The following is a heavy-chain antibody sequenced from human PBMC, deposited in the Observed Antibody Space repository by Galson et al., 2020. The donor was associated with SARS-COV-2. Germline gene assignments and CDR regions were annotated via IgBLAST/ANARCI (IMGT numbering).Heavy chain of an antibody. V-gene: IGHV3-30*18. Sequence: GGSLRLSFAASGFTFISYGMHWFRQAPGKGLDWLAVISYDGSNKYYADSGRGRFTISRDNAKNTMYLQMNSLRAEDTAVYYCAKGGLYEYSSLFVGDSFDYGGQGTLVTVSS. J-gene: IGHJ4*02. CDR1: GFTFISYG. CDR3: AKGGLYEYSSLFVGDSFDY. CDR2: ISYDGSNK. D-gene: IGHD6-6*01.